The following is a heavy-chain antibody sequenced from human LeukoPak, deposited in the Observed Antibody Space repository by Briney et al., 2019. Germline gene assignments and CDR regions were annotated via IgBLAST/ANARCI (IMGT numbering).Heavy chain of an antibody. V-gene: IGHV3-33*01. CDR2: IWYDGSNK. Sequence: GRSLRLSCAASGFTSSSYGMHWVRQAPGKGLEWVAVIWYDGSNKYYADSVKGRFTISRDNSKNTLYLQMNSLRAEDTAVYYCARDSASVAYGMDVWGQGTTVTVSS. CDR1: GFTSSSYG. D-gene: IGHD6-19*01. CDR3: ARDSASVAYGMDV. J-gene: IGHJ6*02.